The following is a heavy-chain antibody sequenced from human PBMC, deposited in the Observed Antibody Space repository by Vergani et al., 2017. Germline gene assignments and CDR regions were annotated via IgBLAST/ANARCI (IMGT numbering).Heavy chain of an antibody. V-gene: IGHV3-21*01. CDR2: ISSSSSYI. J-gene: IGHJ4*02. D-gene: IGHD2-15*01. Sequence: VQLVESGGGLVKPGGSLRLSCAASGLTFSSYSMNWVRQAPGKGLEWVSSISSSSSYIYYADSVKGRFTISRDNAKNSLYLQMNSLRAEDTAVYYCARVDCSGGSCYRFDYWGQGTLVTVSS. CDR3: ARVDCSGGSCYRFDY. CDR1: GLTFSSYS.